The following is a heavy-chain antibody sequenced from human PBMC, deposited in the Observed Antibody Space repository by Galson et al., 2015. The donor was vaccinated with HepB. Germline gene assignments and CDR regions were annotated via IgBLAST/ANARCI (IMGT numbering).Heavy chain of an antibody. CDR2: IGYDGSKK. CDR1: GFTFSNYG. Sequence: SLRLSCAASGFTFSNYGMHWVRQAPGKGLEWVAFIGYDGSKKHYADSVKGRFTISRDNSKNTLYLQMNSLRAEDTAVYYCAKDASNYYIHYWAQGTLVTISP. CDR3: AKDASNYYIHY. D-gene: IGHD4-11*01. V-gene: IGHV3-30*02. J-gene: IGHJ4*02.